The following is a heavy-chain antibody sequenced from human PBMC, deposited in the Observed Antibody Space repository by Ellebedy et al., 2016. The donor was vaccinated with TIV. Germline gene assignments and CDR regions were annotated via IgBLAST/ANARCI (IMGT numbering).Heavy chain of an antibody. D-gene: IGHD6-13*01. J-gene: IGHJ4*02. V-gene: IGHV3-7*01. CDR1: GFTFSTYW. Sequence: GESLKISXAASGFTFSTYWMSWVRQAPGKGLEWVANIKQDGSEKSYVDSVKGRFTISRDNAKNTLYLLMNSLRAGDTAVYYCAREGAASHLCFDYWGQGTLVTVSS. CDR2: IKQDGSEK. CDR3: AREGAASHLCFDY.